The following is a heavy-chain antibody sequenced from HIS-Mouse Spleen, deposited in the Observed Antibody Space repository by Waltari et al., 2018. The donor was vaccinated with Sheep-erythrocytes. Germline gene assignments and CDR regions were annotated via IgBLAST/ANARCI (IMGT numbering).Heavy chain of an antibody. Sequence: EVQLVQSGAEVKKPGESLKISCKGSGYSFTSYWIGWVRQMPGKGLEWMGLIYPGDSDTRYSPSFQGQVTISADKSISTAYLHWSSLKASDTAMYYCARGPVLRFLEWLPTDAFDIWGQGTMVTVSS. CDR1: GYSFTSYW. V-gene: IGHV5-51*03. CDR3: ARGPVLRFLEWLPTDAFDI. D-gene: IGHD3-3*01. CDR2: IYPGDSDT. J-gene: IGHJ3*02.